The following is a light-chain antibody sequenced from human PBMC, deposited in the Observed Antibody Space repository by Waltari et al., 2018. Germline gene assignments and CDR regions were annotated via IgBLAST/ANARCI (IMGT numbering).Light chain of an antibody. CDR3: QQYNSYSPWA. CDR2: KAS. Sequence: DIQMTQSPSTLSASVGDRVTITCRASQSISSWLAWYQQKPGKAPKILIYKASSLENWGPSRFSGSGAAAKFILTSISLQPDDFATYYCQQYNSYSPWAFGQGTKVEIK. J-gene: IGKJ1*01. V-gene: IGKV1-5*03. CDR1: QSISSW.